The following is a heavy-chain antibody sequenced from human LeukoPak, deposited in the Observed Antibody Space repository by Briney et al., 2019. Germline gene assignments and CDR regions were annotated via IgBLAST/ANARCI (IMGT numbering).Heavy chain of an antibody. CDR3: AKVRGSGWYSDY. CDR2: IWPDGSNE. J-gene: IGHJ4*02. CDR1: GFAFKTYS. V-gene: IGHV3-33*06. D-gene: IGHD6-19*01. Sequence: GGSLRLSCEAAGFAFKTYSMHWVRQAPGKGLEWVAAIWPDGSNEYYANSVKGRFFISRDNSKNTLYLQMNSLRVDDTAVYYCAKVRGSGWYSDYGGQGTRVPVSS.